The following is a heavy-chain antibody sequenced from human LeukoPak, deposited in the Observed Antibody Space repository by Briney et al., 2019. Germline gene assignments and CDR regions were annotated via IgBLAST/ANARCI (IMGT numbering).Heavy chain of an antibody. D-gene: IGHD6-13*01. CDR3: ARASISAAGPGLIDY. V-gene: IGHV1-2*02. J-gene: IGHJ4*02. CDR2: INPNSADT. Sequence: GASVKVSCKASGSTFTGYYMHWVRQAPGQGLEWMGWINPNSADTNYAQKFQGRVTLTRATSISTAYMELSRLRSDDTAVYYCARASISAAGPGLIDYWGQGTLVTVSS. CDR1: GSTFTGYY.